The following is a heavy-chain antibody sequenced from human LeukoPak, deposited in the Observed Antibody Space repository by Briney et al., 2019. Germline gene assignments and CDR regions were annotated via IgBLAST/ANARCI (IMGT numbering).Heavy chain of an antibody. CDR3: AIIPRAAAGPSARSPFHY. Sequence: GGSLRLSCAASGFTFSSYWMSWVRQAPGKGLEWVANIKQDGSEKYYVDSVKGRFTISRDNAKNSLYLQMNSLRAEDTAVYYCAIIPRAAAGPSARSPFHYWGQGTLVTVSS. D-gene: IGHD6-13*01. CDR2: IKQDGSEK. CDR1: GFTFSSYW. J-gene: IGHJ4*02. V-gene: IGHV3-7*03.